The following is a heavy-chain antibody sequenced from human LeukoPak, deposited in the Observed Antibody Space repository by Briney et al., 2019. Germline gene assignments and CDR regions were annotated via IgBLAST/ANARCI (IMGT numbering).Heavy chain of an antibody. CDR3: ARGTHAGSLNY. CDR1: GGSISSYY. D-gene: IGHD3-10*01. V-gene: IGHV4-59*08. CDR2: IYYSGST. Sequence: TSETLSLTCTVSGGSISSYYWSWIRQPPGKGLEWIGYIYYSGSTNYNPSLKSRVTISVDTSKNQFSLKLSSVTAADTAVYYCARGTHAGSLNYWGQGTLVTVSS. J-gene: IGHJ4*02.